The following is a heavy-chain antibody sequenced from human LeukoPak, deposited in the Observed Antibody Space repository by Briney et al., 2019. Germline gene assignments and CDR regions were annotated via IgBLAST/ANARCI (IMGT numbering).Heavy chain of an antibody. CDR2: ISGKSGST. V-gene: IGHV3-23*01. D-gene: IGHD3-22*01. J-gene: IGHJ4*02. Sequence: PGGSLRLSCAASGYTFSSYAMRWVRQAPGKGLEWVSAISGKSGSTYYADSVKGRFTISRDNSKNTLYLQMNSLRAEDTAVYYCAKRPWYYYDSSGYYDYWGQGTLVTVSS. CDR3: AKRPWYYYDSSGYYDY. CDR1: GYTFSSYA.